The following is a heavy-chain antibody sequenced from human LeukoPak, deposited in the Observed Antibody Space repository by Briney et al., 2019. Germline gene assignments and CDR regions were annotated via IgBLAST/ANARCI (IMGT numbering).Heavy chain of an antibody. CDR1: GGSVTFSSYY. V-gene: IGHV4-39*01. CDR2: IDYSGST. CDR3: ARHSENVPGAALDY. Sequence: SETLSLTCIVSGGSVTFSSYYWGWIRQPPGKGLEWIGSIDYSGSTYYNPSLKSRLTISVETTKIQFSLRLTSVTAADTAVYYCARHSENVPGAALDYWGQGTLITVSS. J-gene: IGHJ4*01. D-gene: IGHD6-19*01.